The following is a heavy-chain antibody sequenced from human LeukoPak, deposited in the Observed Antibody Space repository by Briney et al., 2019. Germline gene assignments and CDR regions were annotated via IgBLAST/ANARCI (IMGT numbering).Heavy chain of an antibody. V-gene: IGHV1-8*01. CDR1: GYTFTSYD. CDR2: MNPNSGNT. D-gene: IGHD2-21*02. CDR3: ARLAYCGGDCSS. Sequence: ASVKVSCKASGYTFTSYDINWVRQATGQGLEWMGWMNPNSGNTGYAQKFQGRVTMTRNTSISTAYMELSGLRSEDTAVYYCARLAYCGGDCSSWGQGTLVTVSS. J-gene: IGHJ5*02.